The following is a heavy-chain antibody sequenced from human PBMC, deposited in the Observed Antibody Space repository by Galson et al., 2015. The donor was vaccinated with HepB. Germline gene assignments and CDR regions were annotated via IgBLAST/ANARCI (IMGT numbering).Heavy chain of an antibody. D-gene: IGHD3-22*01. CDR2: IIPIFGTA. J-gene: IGHJ6*02. CDR3: ARRRAYDSSGYYKNHYYYYGMDV. Sequence: SVKVSCKASGGTFSSYAISWVRQAPGQGLEWMGGIIPIFGTANYAQKFQGRVTITADESTSTAYMELSSLRSEDTAVYYCARRRAYDSSGYYKNHYYYYGMDVWGQGTTVTVSS. V-gene: IGHV1-69*13. CDR1: GGTFSSYA.